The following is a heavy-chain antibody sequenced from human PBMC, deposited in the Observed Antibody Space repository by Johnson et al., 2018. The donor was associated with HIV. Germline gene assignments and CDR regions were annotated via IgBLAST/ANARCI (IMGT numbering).Heavy chain of an antibody. J-gene: IGHJ3*02. CDR1: GFTFSSNY. D-gene: IGHD3-22*01. Sequence: VQLVESGGGVVQPGRSLRLSCAASGFTFSSNYMSWVRQAPVKGLAWVSVIYSGGGTYYADSVNRRTTISSDNSKHTPYLKTNSLRAEDMAVYYRARGGDYYDSSGETLGVFDIWGQGTMVTVSS. CDR2: IYSGGGT. CDR3: ARGGDYYDSSGETLGVFDI. V-gene: IGHV3-66*01.